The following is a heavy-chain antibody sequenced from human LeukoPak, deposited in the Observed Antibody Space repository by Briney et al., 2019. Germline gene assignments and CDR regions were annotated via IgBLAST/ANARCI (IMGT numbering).Heavy chain of an antibody. CDR3: ARDHHRRLYDSQARDTFDL. CDR2: IKQDGSEK. CDR1: GFTFSSYW. V-gene: IGHV3-7*01. J-gene: IGHJ3*01. Sequence: PGGSLRLSCAASGFTFSSYWMSWVRQAPGKGLEWVANIKQDGSEKYYVDSVKGRFTISRDNAKNSLYLQMNSLRAEDTAVYYCARDHHRRLYDSQARDTFDLWGQGTKVTVSS. D-gene: IGHD3-22*01.